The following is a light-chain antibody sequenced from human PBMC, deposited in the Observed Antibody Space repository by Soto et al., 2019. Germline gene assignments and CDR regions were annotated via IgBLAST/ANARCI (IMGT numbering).Light chain of an antibody. CDR3: GTWDSSLSADVV. CDR1: SSNIGNNY. J-gene: IGLJ2*01. CDR2: DNN. Sequence: SVLTQPPSVSAAPGQKVTISCSGSSSNIGNNYVSWYQQLPGTAPKLLIYDNNKRPLGIPDRFSGSKSGTSATLGITGLQTGDEADYYCGTWDSSLSADVVFGGGTKLTVL. V-gene: IGLV1-51*01.